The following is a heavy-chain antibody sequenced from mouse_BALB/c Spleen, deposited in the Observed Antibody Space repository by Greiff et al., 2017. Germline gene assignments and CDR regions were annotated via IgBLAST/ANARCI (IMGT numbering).Heavy chain of an antibody. J-gene: IGHJ2*01. Sequence: DVMLVESGGGLVKLGGSLKLSCAASGFTFSSYYMSWVRQTPEKRLELVAAINSNGGSTYYPDTVKGRFTISRDNAKNTLYLQMSSLKSEDTALYYCARRGYSYYFDYWGQGTTLTVSS. CDR1: GFTFSSYY. CDR2: INSNGGST. V-gene: IGHV5-6-2*01. CDR3: ARRGYSYYFDY.